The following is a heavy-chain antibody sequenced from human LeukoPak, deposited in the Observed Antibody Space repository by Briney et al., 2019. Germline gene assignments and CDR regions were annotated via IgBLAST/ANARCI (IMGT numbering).Heavy chain of an antibody. Sequence: GGSLRLSCAASGFTFSSFAMSWVRQAPGKGLEWISTITDSGGSTYYADSVKGRFTISRDNSKNTLFLQMNSLRAEDTALYYCARHAVIWGLGAQVTVSS. CDR3: ARHAVI. CDR2: ITDSGGST. CDR1: GFTFSSFA. D-gene: IGHD2/OR15-2a*01. V-gene: IGHV3-23*01. J-gene: IGHJ4*02.